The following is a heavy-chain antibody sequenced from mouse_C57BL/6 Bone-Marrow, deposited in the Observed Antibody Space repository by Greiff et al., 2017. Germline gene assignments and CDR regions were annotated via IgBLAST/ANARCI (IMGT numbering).Heavy chain of an antibody. V-gene: IGHV14-4*01. CDR1: GFNIKDDY. J-gene: IGHJ2*01. CDR3: SSFDGNYFDF. Sequence: VQLQQSGAELVRPGASVKLSCTASGFNIKDDYIHWVKQRPEQGLEWIGWLDPEIGDTEYASKFQGKATITSDTSSSTAYLQLSSLTSEDTAVYYCSSFDGNYFDFWGQGTPLTVAS. CDR2: LDPEIGDT. D-gene: IGHD2-3*01.